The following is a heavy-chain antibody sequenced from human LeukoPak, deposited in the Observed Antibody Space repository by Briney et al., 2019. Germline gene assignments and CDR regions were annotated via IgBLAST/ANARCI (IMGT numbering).Heavy chain of an antibody. J-gene: IGHJ4*02. CDR3: ARTLSQGLDY. V-gene: IGHV4-34*01. Sequence: PGGSLRLSCAASGFTFSSYAMSWVRQPPGKGLEWIGEINHSGSTNYNPSLKSRVTISVDTSKNQFSLKLSSVTAADTAVYYCARTLSQGLDYWGQGTLVTVSS. D-gene: IGHD3-3*02. CDR1: GFTFSSYA. CDR2: INHSGST.